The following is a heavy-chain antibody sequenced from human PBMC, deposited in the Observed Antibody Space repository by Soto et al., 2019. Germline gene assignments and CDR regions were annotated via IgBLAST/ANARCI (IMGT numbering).Heavy chain of an antibody. V-gene: IGHV3-30-3*01. CDR3: ARDPIPPLNYYDSSGSYYYFDY. Sequence: QVQLVESGGGVFQPGRSLRLSCAASGFTFSSSAMHCVLQAPGKGLEWVAVISYAGSNKYYADSVKGRFTISRDNSKNTLYLQMNRLRAEDTAVYYCARDPIPPLNYYDSSGSYYYFDYWGQGTLVTVS. CDR2: ISYAGSNK. D-gene: IGHD3-22*01. CDR1: GFTFSSSA. J-gene: IGHJ4*02.